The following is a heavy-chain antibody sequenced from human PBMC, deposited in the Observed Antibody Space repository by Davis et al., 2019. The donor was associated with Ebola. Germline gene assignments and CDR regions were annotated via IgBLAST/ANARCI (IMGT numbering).Heavy chain of an antibody. CDR2: MNPNSGNT. Sequence: ASVKVSCKVSGYTLTELSMHWVRQAPGKGLEWMGWMNPNSGNTGDAQKFQGRVTMTRNTSISTAYMELSSLRSEDTAVYYCARGRCSGGSCPGGYWGQGTLVTVSS. CDR3: ARGRCSGGSCPGGY. D-gene: IGHD2-15*01. V-gene: IGHV1-8*01. CDR1: GYTLTELS. J-gene: IGHJ4*02.